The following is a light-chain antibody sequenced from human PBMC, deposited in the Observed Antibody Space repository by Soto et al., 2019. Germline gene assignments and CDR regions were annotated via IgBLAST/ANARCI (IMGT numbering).Light chain of an antibody. J-gene: IGKJ2*01. CDR1: QSVSSY. V-gene: IGKV3-11*01. Sequence: EIVLTQSPATLSLSPGERATLSCRASQSVSSYLAWYQQKPGQAPRLLIYDAANRATGIPARFSGSWSGTDFTLTISSRERQYFAVYCCHQRSNCPPLFGQGTNLEIK. CDR3: HQRSNCPPL. CDR2: DAA.